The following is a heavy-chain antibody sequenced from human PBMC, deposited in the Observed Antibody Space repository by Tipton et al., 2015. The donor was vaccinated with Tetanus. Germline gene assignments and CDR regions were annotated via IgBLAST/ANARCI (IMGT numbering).Heavy chain of an antibody. Sequence: LRLSCTVSGGSISSFYWYWIRQPPGKGLEWIAYIYQNGDANYNPSLQSRVTISVDTSKNQFSLQLAFVTAADTAIYYCARERIEAFHYHGLDDWGPGTTVTVSS. V-gene: IGHV4-59*01. D-gene: IGHD2-21*01. J-gene: IGHJ6*02. CDR3: ARERIEAFHYHGLDD. CDR1: GGSISSFY. CDR2: IYQNGDA.